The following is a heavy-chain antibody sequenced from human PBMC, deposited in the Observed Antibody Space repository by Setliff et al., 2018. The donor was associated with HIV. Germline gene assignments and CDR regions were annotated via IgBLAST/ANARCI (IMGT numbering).Heavy chain of an antibody. CDR3: VRSYDISDHSRHWYY. D-gene: IGHD3-22*01. V-gene: IGHV4-39*01. Sequence: ETLSLTCTVSGGTINRSGYYWGWIRQPPGKGLEWIGSIYYSGSTYYNPSFNSRVTISVDTSKNQFSLKLYSVTAADTAMYYCVRSYDISDHSRHWYYWGQGTRVTVSS. CDR1: GGTINRSGYY. CDR2: IYYSGST. J-gene: IGHJ4*02.